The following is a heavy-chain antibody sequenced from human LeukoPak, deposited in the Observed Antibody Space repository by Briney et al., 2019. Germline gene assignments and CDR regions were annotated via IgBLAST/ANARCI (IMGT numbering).Heavy chain of an antibody. Sequence: SVTVSCKASGGTFSSYAISWVRQAPGQGLEWMGRIIPILGIANYAQKFQGRVTITADKSTSTAYMELSSLRSEDTAVYYCVFTDGYDSSGYYYSEYFQHWGQGTLVTVSS. CDR2: IIPILGIA. J-gene: IGHJ1*01. CDR1: GGTFSSYA. V-gene: IGHV1-69*10. CDR3: VFTDGYDSSGYYYSEYFQH. D-gene: IGHD3-22*01.